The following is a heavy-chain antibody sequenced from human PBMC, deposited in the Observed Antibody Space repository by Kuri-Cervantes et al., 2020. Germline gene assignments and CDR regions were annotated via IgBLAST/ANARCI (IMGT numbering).Heavy chain of an antibody. Sequence: GGSLRLSCAASGFTSSSYAMSWVRQAPGKGLEWVGRIKSKTDGGTTDYAAPVKGRFTISRDDSKNTLYLQMNSLKTEDTAVYYCTTYDSSGYYYGLEYFQHWGQGTLVTVSS. CDR3: TTYDSSGYYYGLEYFQH. V-gene: IGHV3-15*01. D-gene: IGHD3-22*01. J-gene: IGHJ1*01. CDR1: GFTSSSYA. CDR2: IKSKTDGGTT.